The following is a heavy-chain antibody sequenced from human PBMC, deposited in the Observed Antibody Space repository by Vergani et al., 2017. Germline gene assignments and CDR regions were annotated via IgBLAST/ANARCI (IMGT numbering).Heavy chain of an antibody. CDR1: GYSFTNYW. Sequence: EVQLVQSGADVKKPGDSLKISCQISGYSFTNYWIGWVRQMPGKGLEWMGIIHPADSDTRYSPSFQGQVTISVDKSISTAYLQRSSLRASDSAMYYCARHTTYTDSWGQGTLVTVSS. D-gene: IGHD1-1*01. J-gene: IGHJ4*02. CDR3: ARHTTYTDS. V-gene: IGHV5-51*01. CDR2: IHPADSDT.